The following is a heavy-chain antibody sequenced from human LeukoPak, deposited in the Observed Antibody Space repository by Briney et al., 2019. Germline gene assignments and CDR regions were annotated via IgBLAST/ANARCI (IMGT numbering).Heavy chain of an antibody. CDR2: ISGSGTSI. CDR3: AKDPPGSGPDFDY. D-gene: IGHD2-15*01. CDR1: GFTFSNYA. J-gene: IGHJ4*02. V-gene: IGHV3-23*01. Sequence: PGGSLRLSCAASGFTFSNYARNWVRQAPGKGLEWVSEISGSGTSIYYADSVKGRFTISRDNSKKTVYLQMNSLRAEDTAVYYCAKDPPGSGPDFDYWGQGTLVTVSS.